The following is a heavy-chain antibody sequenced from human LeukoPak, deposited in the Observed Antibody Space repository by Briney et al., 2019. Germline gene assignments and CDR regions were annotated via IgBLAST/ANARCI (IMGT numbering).Heavy chain of an antibody. J-gene: IGHJ5*02. CDR2: IYSGGRT. V-gene: IGHV3-53*01. Sequence: GGSLRLSCVVTGFNVSNSYMSWVRQAPGKGLEWVSVIYSGGRTYYADSVKGRFTMSRDNSKNTLYFQMNSLTAEDTAVYFCARGTWNPALLDAWGQGTLVTVSS. D-gene: IGHD1-1*01. CDR1: GFNVSNSY. CDR3: ARGTWNPALLDA.